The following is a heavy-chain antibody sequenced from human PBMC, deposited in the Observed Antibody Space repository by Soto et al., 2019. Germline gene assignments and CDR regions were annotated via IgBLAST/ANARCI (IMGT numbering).Heavy chain of an antibody. CDR1: GFTFRSYG. Sequence: QVQLVESGGGVVQPGRSLRLSCAASGFTFRSYGMHWVRQAPGKGLEWVAVIWYDGTNEFYADSVKGRFTISRDNAKNTLYLQMNSLRVEDTAVYYCARDSDSLREGDYLDYWGQGTLVIVSS. CDR3: ARDSDSLREGDYLDY. J-gene: IGHJ4*02. D-gene: IGHD3-16*01. CDR2: IWYDGTNE. V-gene: IGHV3-33*01.